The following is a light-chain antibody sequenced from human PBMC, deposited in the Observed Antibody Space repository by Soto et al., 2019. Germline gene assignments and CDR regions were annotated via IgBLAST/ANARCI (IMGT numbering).Light chain of an antibody. CDR3: QQYGTSPWA. J-gene: IGKJ1*01. CDR2: AAS. Sequence: EIVLTQFPGTLSLSPGERATLSCRASQSVGRNYLAWYQQKPGQAPRVIIYAASNRDSGIPDRFSGSGSGSDFTLTISRLEPEDFAVYYCQQYGTSPWAFGQGTKVEIK. V-gene: IGKV3-20*01. CDR1: QSVGRNY.